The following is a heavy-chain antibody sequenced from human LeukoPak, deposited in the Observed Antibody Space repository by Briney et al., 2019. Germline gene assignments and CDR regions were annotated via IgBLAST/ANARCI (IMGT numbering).Heavy chain of an antibody. V-gene: IGHV3-30*03. J-gene: IGHJ4*02. Sequence: GGSLRLSCAASGFTFSSYGMHWVRQAPGKGLEWVAVISYDGSNKYYADSVKGRFTISRDNSKNTLYLQVNSLRAEDTAVYYCARSITMIVVDWGQGTLVTVSS. D-gene: IGHD3-22*01. CDR1: GFTFSSYG. CDR3: ARSITMIVVD. CDR2: ISYDGSNK.